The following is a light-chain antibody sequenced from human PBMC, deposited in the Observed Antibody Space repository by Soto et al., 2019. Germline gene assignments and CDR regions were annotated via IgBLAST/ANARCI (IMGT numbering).Light chain of an antibody. CDR3: QQFNSKVWT. CDR2: EAS. Sequence: DIQMTQSPSTLSASVGDTVTITCRASQSVSRWLNWYQQKSGKAPRLLIYEASNLEIGVPSRFSGSGSGTEFILTINSLQPAVSATYYCQQFNSKVWTFGQGTKVEI. CDR1: QSVSRW. V-gene: IGKV1-5*01. J-gene: IGKJ1*01.